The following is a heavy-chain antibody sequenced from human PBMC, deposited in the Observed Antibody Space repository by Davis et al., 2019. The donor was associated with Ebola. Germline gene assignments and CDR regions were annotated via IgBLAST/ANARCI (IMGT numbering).Heavy chain of an antibody. D-gene: IGHD2-21*01. CDR3: SRDIWDY. Sequence: GESLKISCTGSGFSFGDFGMSWYRQAPGKGLEWVGFIRSNLYGGTTEYAASVKGRLTISRDDPKSIAYLQMNSLKAEDTAMYYCSRDIWDYWGQGTLVTVSS. CDR2: IRSNLYGGTT. V-gene: IGHV3-49*03. J-gene: IGHJ4*02. CDR1: GFSFGDFG.